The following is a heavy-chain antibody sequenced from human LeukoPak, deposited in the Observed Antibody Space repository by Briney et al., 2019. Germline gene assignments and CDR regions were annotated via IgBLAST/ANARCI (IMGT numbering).Heavy chain of an antibody. J-gene: IGHJ4*02. V-gene: IGHV3-30-3*01. CDR1: GFTFSSYA. CDR2: ISYDGSNK. Sequence: SLTVSCAASGFTFSSYAMHWVRQAPGKGLEWVAVISYDGSNKYYADSVKGRFTISRDNSKNTLYLQMNSLRAEDTAVYYCARDGTWYYFDYWGQGTLVTVSS. CDR3: ARDGTWYYFDY.